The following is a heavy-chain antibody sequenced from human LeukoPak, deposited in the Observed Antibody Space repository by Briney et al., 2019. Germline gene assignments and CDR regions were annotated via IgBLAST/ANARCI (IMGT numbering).Heavy chain of an antibody. CDR2: IYYSGST. J-gene: IGHJ6*03. V-gene: IGHV4-31*03. CDR1: GGSISSGGYY. D-gene: IGHD3-3*01. CDR3: ARNPYDFWSGYYYYYYMDV. Sequence: SETLSLTCTVSGGSISSGGYYWSWIRQHPGKGLEWIGYIYYSGSTYYNPSLKSRVTISVDTSKSQFSLKLSSVTAADTAVYYCARNPYDFWSGYYYYYYMDVWGKGTTVTVSS.